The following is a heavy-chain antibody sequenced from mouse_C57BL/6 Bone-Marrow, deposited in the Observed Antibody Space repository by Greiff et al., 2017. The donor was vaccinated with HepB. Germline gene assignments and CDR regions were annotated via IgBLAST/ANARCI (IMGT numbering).Heavy chain of an antibody. CDR1: GFTFSSYA. D-gene: IGHD2-4*01. CDR2: ISDGGSYT. V-gene: IGHV5-4*01. J-gene: IGHJ4*01. CDR3: ARRYYDNYYAMDY. Sequence: EVQLVESGGGLVKPGGSLKLSCAASGFTFSSYAMSWVRQTPEKRLEWVATISDGGSYTYYPDNVKGRFTISRDNAKNNLYLQMSHLKSEDTAMYYCARRYYDNYYAMDYWGQGTSVTVSS.